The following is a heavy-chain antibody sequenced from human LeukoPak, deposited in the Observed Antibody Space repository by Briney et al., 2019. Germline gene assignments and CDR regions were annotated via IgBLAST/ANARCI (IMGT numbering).Heavy chain of an antibody. Sequence: GESLKISCKGSGYSFTSYWIGWVRQMPGKGLEWMGIIYPGDSDTSYSPSFQGQVTISADKSISTAYLQWSSLKASDTAMYYCARSSWGYCSGGSCLLYYFDYWGQGTLVTVSS. J-gene: IGHJ4*02. D-gene: IGHD2-15*01. CDR3: ARSSWGYCSGGSCLLYYFDY. CDR1: GYSFTSYW. CDR2: IYPGDSDT. V-gene: IGHV5-51*01.